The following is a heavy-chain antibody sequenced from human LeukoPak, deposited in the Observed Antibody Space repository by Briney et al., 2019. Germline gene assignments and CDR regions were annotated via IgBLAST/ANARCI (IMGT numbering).Heavy chain of an antibody. V-gene: IGHV4-38-2*02. CDR1: GYSIGSGYY. Sequence: PSETLSLTCTVSGYSIGSGYYGGWIRQPPGEGLEGIGSIYHSGSTYYNPPVKSRVTISVDTSKNEFSLKLSSVPAADTAVYYCARDVDTAMGVGYYYYYGMDVWGQGTTVPVSS. CDR3: ARDVDTAMGVGYYYYYGMDV. CDR2: IYHSGST. J-gene: IGHJ6*02. D-gene: IGHD5-18*01.